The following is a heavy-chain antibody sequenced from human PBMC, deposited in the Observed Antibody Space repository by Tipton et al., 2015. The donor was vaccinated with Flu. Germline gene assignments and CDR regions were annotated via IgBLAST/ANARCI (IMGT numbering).Heavy chain of an antibody. V-gene: IGHV3-30*02. CDR2: IRYDGSNK. J-gene: IGHJ4*02. D-gene: IGHD2-8*02. CDR3: AKDQIKVSLVAPLGYFDY. Sequence: SLRLSCAASGFTFSNYGMHWVRQAPGKGLEWVAFIRYDGSNKYHAASVRGRFTISRDNSKNTLYLQMNSLRGEDAAVYFCAKDQIKVSLVAPLGYFDYWGQGAQVTVSS. CDR1: GFTFSNYG.